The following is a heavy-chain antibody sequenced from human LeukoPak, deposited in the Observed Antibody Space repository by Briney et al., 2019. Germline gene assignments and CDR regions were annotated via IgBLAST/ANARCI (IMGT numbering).Heavy chain of an antibody. J-gene: IGHJ4*02. Sequence: GESLKISCKGSGYSFTSYWIGWVRQMPGKGLEWMGIIHPGDSDTRYSPSFQGQVTISADKSISIAYLQWSSLKASDTAMYYCARLPDYYGSGSYPDYWGQGTLVTVSS. D-gene: IGHD3-10*01. CDR3: ARLPDYYGSGSYPDY. CDR1: GYSFTSYW. V-gene: IGHV5-51*01. CDR2: IHPGDSDT.